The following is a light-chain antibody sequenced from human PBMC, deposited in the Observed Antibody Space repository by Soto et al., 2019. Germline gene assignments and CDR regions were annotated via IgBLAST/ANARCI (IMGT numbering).Light chain of an antibody. CDR2: YAS. CDR1: QNLSRN. V-gene: IGKV3-15*01. CDR3: QQYDRWPHT. Sequence: EMVMTXSPXTLSVSPGERATLSCRASQNLSRNLAWYQQQPGQAPRLLIFYASTRATGIPARFSGSGSGTDFTLTISSLQSEDFAVYYCQQYDRWPHTFGQGTKLEIK. J-gene: IGKJ2*01.